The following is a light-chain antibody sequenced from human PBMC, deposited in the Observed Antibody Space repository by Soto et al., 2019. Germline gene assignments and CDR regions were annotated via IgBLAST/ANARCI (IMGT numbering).Light chain of an antibody. CDR1: QNINTD. CDR3: QQTSSAPCT. CDR2: DAA. J-gene: IGKJ3*01. V-gene: IGKV1-39*01. Sequence: DIQMTQSPYSLSAAVGDIVTIACRASQNINTDLNWYQQKPGKASKLLMFDAASLQSGVPSRFSGSVYRTDFTLTINSVQRGDCATYYCQQTSSAPCTVGPGSKGDSK.